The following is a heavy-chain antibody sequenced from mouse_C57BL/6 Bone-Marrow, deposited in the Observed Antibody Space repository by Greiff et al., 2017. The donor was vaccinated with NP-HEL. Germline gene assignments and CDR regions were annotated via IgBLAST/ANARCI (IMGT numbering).Heavy chain of an antibody. CDR1: GYTFTDYE. CDR3: NRYGNEGYFDY. Sequence: QVQLQQSGAELVRPGASVTLSCKASGYTFTDYEMHWVKQTPVHGLEWIGAIDPETGGTAYNQKFKGKAILTADKSSSTAYMELRSLTSEDSAVYYCNRYGNEGYFDYWGQGTTLTVSS. CDR2: IDPETGGT. D-gene: IGHD2-1*01. V-gene: IGHV1-15*01. J-gene: IGHJ2*01.